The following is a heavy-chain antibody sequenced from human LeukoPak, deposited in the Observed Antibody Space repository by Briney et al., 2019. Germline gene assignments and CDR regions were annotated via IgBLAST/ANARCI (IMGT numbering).Heavy chain of an antibody. Sequence: ASVKVSCKVSGYTLTELSMHWVRQAPGKGLEWMGGFDPEDGDTIYAQKFQGRVTMTEDTSTDTAYMELSSLRSEDTAVYYCATDRGIYCSSTSCYGNWFDPWGQGTLVTVSS. D-gene: IGHD2-2*01. CDR3: ATDRGIYCSSTSCYGNWFDP. CDR1: GYTLTELS. CDR2: FDPEDGDT. J-gene: IGHJ5*02. V-gene: IGHV1-24*01.